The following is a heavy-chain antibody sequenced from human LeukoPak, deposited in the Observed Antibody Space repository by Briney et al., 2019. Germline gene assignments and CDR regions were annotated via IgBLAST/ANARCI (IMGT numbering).Heavy chain of an antibody. D-gene: IGHD1-14*01. V-gene: IGHV3-23*01. Sequence: PGGSLRLSCAAPGFTFSNSDMSWVRQAPGKGLEWVSAIGGSGSSTFYADSVKGRFTVSRDNSKNTLYLQMSSLRAEDTAVYYCAKSRLTPHPWGQGTLVTVSS. CDR1: GFTFSNSD. J-gene: IGHJ5*02. CDR2: IGGSGSST. CDR3: AKSRLTPHP.